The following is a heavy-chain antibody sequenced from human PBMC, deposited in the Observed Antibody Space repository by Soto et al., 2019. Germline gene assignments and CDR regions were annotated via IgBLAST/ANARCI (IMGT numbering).Heavy chain of an antibody. J-gene: IGHJ4*02. CDR1: GFTFSSYG. Sequence: QVQLVESGGGVVQPGRSLRLSCAASGFTFSSYGMHWVRQAPGKGLEWVAVISYDGSNKYYADSVKGRFTISRDNSKNTLYLQMNSLRAEDTAVYYCAEDLLHYDYIPSYYFDYWGQGTLVTVSS. CDR2: ISYDGSNK. D-gene: IGHD3-16*01. CDR3: AEDLLHYDYIPSYYFDY. V-gene: IGHV3-30*18.